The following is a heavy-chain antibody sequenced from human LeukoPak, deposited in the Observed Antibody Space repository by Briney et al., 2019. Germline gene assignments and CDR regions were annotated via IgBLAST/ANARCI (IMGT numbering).Heavy chain of an antibody. CDR3: ARLTVTTLSTSDY. D-gene: IGHD4-17*01. V-gene: IGHV3-21*01. J-gene: IGHJ4*02. Sequence: PGGSLRLSCAASGFTFSSYSMNWVRQAPGKGLEWVSSISSSSSYIYYADSVKGRFTISRDNAKNSLYLQMNSLRAEDTAVYYCARLTVTTLSTSDYWGQGTLVTVSS. CDR1: GFTFSSYS. CDR2: ISSSSSYI.